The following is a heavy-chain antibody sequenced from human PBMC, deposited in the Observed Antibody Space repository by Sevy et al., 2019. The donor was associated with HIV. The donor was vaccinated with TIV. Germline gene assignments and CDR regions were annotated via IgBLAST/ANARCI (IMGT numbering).Heavy chain of an antibody. J-gene: IGHJ6*02. D-gene: IGHD5-12*01. CDR3: VRVEGIVATYYYYYGMDV. CDR2: INTNTGNP. Sequence: ASVKVSCKASGYTFTSYAMNWVRQAPGQGLEWMGWINTNTGNPTYAQGFTGRFVFSLDTSVSTAYLQISSLKAEDTAVYYCVRVEGIVATYYYYYGMDVWGQGTTVTVSS. CDR1: GYTFTSYA. V-gene: IGHV7-4-1*02.